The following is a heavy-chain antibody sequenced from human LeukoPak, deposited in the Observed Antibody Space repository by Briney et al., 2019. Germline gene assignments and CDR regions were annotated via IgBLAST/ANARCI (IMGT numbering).Heavy chain of an antibody. D-gene: IGHD3-16*01. J-gene: IGHJ6*02. CDR3: ARSNGHLGYYYYRMDV. CDR1: GFTFSSYA. V-gene: IGHV3-23*01. CDR2: ISGSGGST. Sequence: PGGSLRLSCAASGFTFSSYAMSWVRQAPGKGLEWVSAISGSGGSTYYADSVKGRFTISRDNSKNTLYLQMNSLRAEDTAVYYCARSNGHLGYYYYRMDVWGQGTTVTVSS.